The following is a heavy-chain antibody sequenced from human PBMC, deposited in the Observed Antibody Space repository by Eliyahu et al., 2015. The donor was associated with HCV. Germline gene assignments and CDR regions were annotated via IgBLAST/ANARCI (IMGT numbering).Heavy chain of an antibody. CDR1: GYSFTSYW. Sequence: EVQLVQSGAEVKKPGESLRIXCKGSGYSFTSYWISWVRQMPGKGLEWMGRIDPSDSYTNYSPSFQGHXTISADKSISTAYLQWSSLKASDTAMYYCARQAYYDILTGYSVGAFDIWGQGTMVTVSS. D-gene: IGHD3-9*01. V-gene: IGHV5-10-1*01. CDR3: ARQAYYDILTGYSVGAFDI. J-gene: IGHJ3*02. CDR2: IDPSDSYT.